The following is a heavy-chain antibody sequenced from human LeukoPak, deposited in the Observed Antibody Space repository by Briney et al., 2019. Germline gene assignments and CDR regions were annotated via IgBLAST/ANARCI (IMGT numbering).Heavy chain of an antibody. D-gene: IGHD3-10*01. Sequence: SETLSLTCTVSGGSISSYYWSWIRQPPGKGLEWIGYIYYSGSTNYNPSLKSRVTMSVDTSKNQFSLKLSSVTAADTAVYYCARDRSEGLWFGDAFDIWGQGTMVTVSS. CDR3: ARDRSEGLWFGDAFDI. CDR2: IYYSGST. CDR1: GGSISSYY. V-gene: IGHV4-59*12. J-gene: IGHJ3*02.